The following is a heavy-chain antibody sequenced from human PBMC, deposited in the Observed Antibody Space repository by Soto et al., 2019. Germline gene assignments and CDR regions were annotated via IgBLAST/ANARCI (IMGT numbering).Heavy chain of an antibody. Sequence: QVQLQESGPGLVKPSQTLSLTCTVSGGSINSGDYYWSWIRQPPGKGLEWIGYIYYSGSTYYNPSLKSRLTISLDTSKTQFSLNLNSVTAADTAVYYCARVCAAGICYFAFDIWGQGTLVTVSS. V-gene: IGHV4-30-4*01. D-gene: IGHD2-15*01. CDR3: ARVCAAGICYFAFDI. CDR1: GGSINSGDYY. J-gene: IGHJ3*02. CDR2: IYYSGST.